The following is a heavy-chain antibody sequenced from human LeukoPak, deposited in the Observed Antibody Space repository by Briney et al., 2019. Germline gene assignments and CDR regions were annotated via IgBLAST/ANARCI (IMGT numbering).Heavy chain of an antibody. V-gene: IGHV4-59*08. J-gene: IGHJ4*02. CDR2: IYNSEST. Sequence: PSETLSLTCTGSGGSMSSYYWSWIRQPPGKGLEWIGNIYNSESTNYNPSLKSRVTISVDTSKNQFSLKLSSVTAADTAVFYCARHGSASRLDYWGQGTLVTDSS. CDR1: GGSMSSYY. D-gene: IGHD1-1*01. CDR3: ARHGSASRLDY.